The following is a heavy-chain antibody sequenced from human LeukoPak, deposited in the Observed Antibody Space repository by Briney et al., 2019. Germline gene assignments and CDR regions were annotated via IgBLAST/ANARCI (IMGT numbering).Heavy chain of an antibody. Sequence: ASVKVSCXASGGTFTNYYIHWVRQDPGQGLEWIGLINPSGGSTSYAQKFQGRLTMTRDTSTSTVYMELSSLRSEDTAVYYCAREKDSSGYFYFVYWGQGTLVTVSS. J-gene: IGHJ4*02. CDR1: GGTFTNYY. CDR2: INPSGGST. D-gene: IGHD3-22*01. CDR3: AREKDSSGYFYFVY. V-gene: IGHV1-46*01.